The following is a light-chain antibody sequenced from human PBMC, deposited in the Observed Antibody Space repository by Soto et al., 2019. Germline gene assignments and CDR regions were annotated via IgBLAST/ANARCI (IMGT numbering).Light chain of an antibody. CDR1: SSDVGAYKF. V-gene: IGLV2-14*01. J-gene: IGLJ1*01. CDR2: EVS. Sequence: QSALTQPASVSGSPGQSITIFCSGTSSDVGAYKFVSWYRHHPGKAPQVMIYEVSNRPSGVSNRFSGSKSGNTASLTISGLQPEDEGDYYCSSFTTTYFYVFGPGTKVTVL. CDR3: SSFTTTYFYV.